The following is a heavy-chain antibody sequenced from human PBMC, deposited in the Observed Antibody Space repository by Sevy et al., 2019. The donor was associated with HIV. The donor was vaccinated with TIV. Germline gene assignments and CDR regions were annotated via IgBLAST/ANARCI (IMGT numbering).Heavy chain of an antibody. J-gene: IGHJ4*02. CDR2: IGTAGDT. D-gene: IGHD3-22*01. V-gene: IGHV3-13*01. Sequence: GGSLRLSCAASGFTFSSYDMHWVRQATGKGLEWVSAIGTAGDTYYPGSVKGRFTISRENAKNSLYLQMNSLRAGDTAVYYCAREFDSSGYYDYLGQGTLVTVSS. CDR3: AREFDSSGYYDY. CDR1: GFTFSSYD.